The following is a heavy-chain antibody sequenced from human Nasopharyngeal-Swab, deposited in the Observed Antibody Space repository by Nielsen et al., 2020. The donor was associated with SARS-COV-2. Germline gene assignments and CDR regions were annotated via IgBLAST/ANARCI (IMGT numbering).Heavy chain of an antibody. D-gene: IGHD6-19*01. J-gene: IGHJ5*02. CDR3: ARASRGWS. CDR1: GFTFDNYE. Sequence: GGSLRLSCAASGFTFDNYEMNWVRQAPGKGLEWGSYISTSGATIHYADSVRGRFTISRDNAKKSLHLQMNSLRAEDTAVYYCARASRGWSWGQGTPVTVSS. V-gene: IGHV3-48*03. CDR2: ISTSGATI.